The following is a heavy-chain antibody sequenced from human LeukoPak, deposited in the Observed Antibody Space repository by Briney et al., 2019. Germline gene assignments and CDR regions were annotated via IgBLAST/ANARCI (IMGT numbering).Heavy chain of an antibody. Sequence: GGSLRLSCAASGFTFSAYGMHWIRQSPDKGLEWVGVIWYDGSKEYYGDSVKGRFTISKDDSENTLYLQMNSQRADDTAVYYCARDGGSGIDYWGQGTLVTVSS. J-gene: IGHJ4*02. CDR3: ARDGGSGIDY. V-gene: IGHV3-33*01. CDR1: GFTFSAYG. D-gene: IGHD6-25*01. CDR2: IWYDGSKE.